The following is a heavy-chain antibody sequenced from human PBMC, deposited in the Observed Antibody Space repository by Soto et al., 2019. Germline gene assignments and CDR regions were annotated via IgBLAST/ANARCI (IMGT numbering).Heavy chain of an antibody. CDR3: AKLTYGDYDLWAFDI. CDR2: ISYDGSNK. Sequence: PGGSLRLSCAASGFTFSSYGMHWVRQAPGKGLEWVAVISYDGSNKYYADSVKGRFTISRDNSKNTLYLQMNSLRAEDTAVYYCAKLTYGDYDLWAFDIWGQGTMVTVSS. D-gene: IGHD4-17*01. J-gene: IGHJ3*02. V-gene: IGHV3-30*18. CDR1: GFTFSSYG.